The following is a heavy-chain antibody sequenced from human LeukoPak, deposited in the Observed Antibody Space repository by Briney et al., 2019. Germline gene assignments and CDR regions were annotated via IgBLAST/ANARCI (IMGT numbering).Heavy chain of an antibody. V-gene: IGHV1-2*02. CDR1: VDTSTVDN. CDR2: INHNNGGK. J-gene: IGHJ4*02. CDR3: AKNTRTELSHPSFDY. D-gene: IGHD3-16*02. Sequence: ASLRVSSKPSVDTSTVDNTGGGRATPGQRLERRGWINHNNGGKNYAQKFRGRVTMTRDASISTAYMELTSLRSDDTAVYYCAKNTRTELSHPSFDYWGQGTLVTVSS.